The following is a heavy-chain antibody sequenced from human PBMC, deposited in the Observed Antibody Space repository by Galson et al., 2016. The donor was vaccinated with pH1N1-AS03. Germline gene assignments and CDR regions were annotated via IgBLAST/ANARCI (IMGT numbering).Heavy chain of an antibody. CDR2: IKEDGTDQ. J-gene: IGHJ4*02. CDR3: TRYARGPSF. V-gene: IGHV3-7*01. CDR1: GFTFGAFW. Sequence: SLRLSCAASGFTFGAFWMSWVRQAPGKGLEWVANIKEDGTDQHYVASVKGRFTISRDNAKNSLYLQMNSLRAEDTAVYYCTRYARGPSFGGQGTLVTVSS.